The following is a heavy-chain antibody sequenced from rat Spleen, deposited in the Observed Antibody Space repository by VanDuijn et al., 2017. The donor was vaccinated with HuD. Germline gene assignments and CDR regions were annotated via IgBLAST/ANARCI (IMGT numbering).Heavy chain of an antibody. D-gene: IGHD1-7*01. CDR2: INYAGSNT. V-gene: IGHV5-29*01. Sequence: EVQLVESDGGLVQPGRSLKLSCAASGFTFSDYYMAWVRQAPTKGLGWVANINYAGSNTYYRDTVKGRFTISRDNAKSTLYLQMDSLRSEDTATYYCARKGYDPLRYFDYWGQGVMVTVSS. CDR3: ARKGYDPLRYFDY. J-gene: IGHJ2*01. CDR1: GFTFSDYY.